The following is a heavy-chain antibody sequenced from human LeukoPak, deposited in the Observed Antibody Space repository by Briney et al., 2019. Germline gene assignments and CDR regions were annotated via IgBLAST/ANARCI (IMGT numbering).Heavy chain of an antibody. CDR3: ADGYCSGGSCYSS. D-gene: IGHD2-15*01. CDR1: GGSISSSSYF. J-gene: IGHJ5*02. V-gene: IGHV4-39*07. CDR2: INHSGST. Sequence: PSETLSLTCTVSGGSISSSSYFWSWIRQPPGKGLEWIGEINHSGSTNYNPSLKSRVTISVDTSKNQFSLKLSSVTAADTAVYYCADGYCSGGSCYSSWGQGTLVTVSS.